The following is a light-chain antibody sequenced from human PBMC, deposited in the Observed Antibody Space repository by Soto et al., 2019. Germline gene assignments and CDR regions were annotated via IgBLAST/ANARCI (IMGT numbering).Light chain of an antibody. J-gene: IGKJ1*01. CDR2: GAS. Sequence: EIVMTQSTATLSVSPGERAPLSCRASQSVSSNLAWYQQKPGQAPRLLIYGASTRATGIPARFSGSGSGTEFTLTISSLQSEEFAVYYCQQYNNWPPWTFGQGTKVEIK. CDR1: QSVSSN. CDR3: QQYNNWPPWT. V-gene: IGKV3-15*01.